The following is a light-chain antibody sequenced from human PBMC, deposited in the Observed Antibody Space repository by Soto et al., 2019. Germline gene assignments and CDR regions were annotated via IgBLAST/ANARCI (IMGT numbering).Light chain of an antibody. CDR2: SNN. CDR1: SYNSGMIP. CDR3: AAWDDSLNGYDR. J-gene: IGLJ1*01. Sequence: SLRPRPPSASCTAGRTVPSACSGSSYNSGMIPVHLYQQLPGTVPKLLIYSNNQRPSGVPDLFSGSKSGTSASLAISGLQSDVEADYYCAAWDDSLNGYDRFGNGTKVTFL. V-gene: IGLV1-44*01.